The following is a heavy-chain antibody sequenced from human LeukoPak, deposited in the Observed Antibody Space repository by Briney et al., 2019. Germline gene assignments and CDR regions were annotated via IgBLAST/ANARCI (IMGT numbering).Heavy chain of an antibody. D-gene: IGHD3-9*01. CDR3: ARDGVLRYFDWLGNDAFDI. J-gene: IGHJ3*02. V-gene: IGHV3-21*01. Sequence: GGSLRLSCAASGFTFSSYSMNWVRQAPGKGLEWVSSISSSSSYIYYADSVKGRFTISRDNAKNSLYLQMNGLRAEDTAVYYCARDGVLRYFDWLGNDAFDIWGQGTMVTVSS. CDR1: GFTFSSYS. CDR2: ISSSSSYI.